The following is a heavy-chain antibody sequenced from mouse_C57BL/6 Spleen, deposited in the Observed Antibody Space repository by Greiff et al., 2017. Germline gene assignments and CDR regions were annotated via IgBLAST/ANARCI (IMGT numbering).Heavy chain of an antibody. Sequence: EVQLQQSGPELVKPGASVKISCTASGYTFNDYYMNWVKQSHGKSLEWIGDINPNNGGTSYNQKFKGKATLTVDKSSSTAYMELRSLTSEDSAVYYWSRGTRYVDYWGQGTTLTVSA. CDR1: GYTFNDYY. J-gene: IGHJ2*01. CDR3: SRGTRYVDY. V-gene: IGHV1-26*01. CDR2: INPNNGGT. D-gene: IGHD3-3*01.